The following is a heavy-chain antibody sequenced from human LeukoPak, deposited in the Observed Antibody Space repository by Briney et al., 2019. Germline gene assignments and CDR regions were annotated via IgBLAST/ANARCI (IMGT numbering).Heavy chain of an antibody. J-gene: IGHJ6*02. CDR1: GFTFNSYG. V-gene: IGHV3-30*18. Sequence: GGSLRLSCAASGFTFNSYGMHWVRQAPGKGLECVAVISYDGISKYYADSVEGRFTISRDNSKNTLSLQMNSLRAEDTAVYYCAKDLTLNPYYYYYHGMDVWGQGTTVTVSS. CDR3: AKDLTLNPYYYYYHGMDV. CDR2: ISYDGISK. D-gene: IGHD3-9*01.